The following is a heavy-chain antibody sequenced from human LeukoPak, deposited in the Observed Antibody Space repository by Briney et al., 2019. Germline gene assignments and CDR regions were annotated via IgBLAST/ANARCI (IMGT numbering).Heavy chain of an antibody. Sequence: AVTVPCKASVYTFTGNYMHWVRQTPGQGLEWMEWINTNSGGTNYAQKFQGRVTMTRDTSISTAYRELGRLRSDDTAVYYCAAPYCSSTRCLEYFQHWGQGTLVTVSS. V-gene: IGHV1-2*02. CDR3: AAPYCSSTRCLEYFQH. D-gene: IGHD2-2*01. CDR2: INTNSGGT. CDR1: VYTFTGNY. J-gene: IGHJ1*01.